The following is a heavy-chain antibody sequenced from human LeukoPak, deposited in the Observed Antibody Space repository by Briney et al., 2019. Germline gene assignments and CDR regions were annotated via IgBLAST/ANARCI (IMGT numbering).Heavy chain of an antibody. V-gene: IGHV4-34*01. D-gene: IGHD5-18*01. Sequence: SETLSLTCAVYGGSFSGYYWSWIRQPPGKGLEWIGEINHSGSTNYNPSLKSRVTISVDTSKNQFSLKLSSVTAADTAVYYCARGRASPPRGYSYGSRPQIDYWGQGTLVTVSS. CDR1: GGSFSGYY. CDR3: ARGRASPPRGYSYGSRPQIDY. J-gene: IGHJ4*02. CDR2: INHSGST.